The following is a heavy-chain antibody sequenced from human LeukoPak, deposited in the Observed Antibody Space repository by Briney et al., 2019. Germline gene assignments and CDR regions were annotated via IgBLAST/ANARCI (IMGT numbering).Heavy chain of an antibody. CDR1: GGSFSGYY. J-gene: IGHJ3*02. V-gene: IGHV4-59*01. CDR2: IYYSGST. CDR3: ARGRTAVAGPGAFDI. D-gene: IGHD6-19*01. Sequence: SEILSLTCAVYGGSFSGYYWSWIRQPPGEGLEWIGYIYYSGSTNYNPSLKSRVTISVDTSKNQFSLKLSSVTAADTAVYYCARGRTAVAGPGAFDIWGQGTMVTVSS.